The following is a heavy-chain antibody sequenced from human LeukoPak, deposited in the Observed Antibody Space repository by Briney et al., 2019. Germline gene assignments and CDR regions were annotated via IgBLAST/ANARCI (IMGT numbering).Heavy chain of an antibody. V-gene: IGHV3-21*01. CDR1: GFTFSSYS. J-gene: IGHJ3*02. CDR2: ISSSSSYI. CDR3: ARATMTDAFDI. D-gene: IGHD3-22*01. Sequence: GGSLRLSCAASGFTFSSYSMNWVRQAPGKGLEWVSSISSSSSYIYYADSVKGRFTISRDNAKNSLYLQMSSLRAEDTAVYYCARATMTDAFDIWGQGTMVTVSS.